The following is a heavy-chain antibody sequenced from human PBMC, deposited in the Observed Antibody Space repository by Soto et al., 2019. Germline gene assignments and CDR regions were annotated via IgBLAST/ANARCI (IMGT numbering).Heavy chain of an antibody. CDR3: ARGQLLPPKWLAY. CDR2: IYYSGST. CDR1: GGSISSYY. D-gene: IGHD2-15*01. Sequence: SETLSLTCTVSGGSISSYYWSWIRQPPGKGLEWIGYIYYSGSTNYNPSLKSRVTISVDTSKNQFSLKLSSVTAADTAVYYCARGQLLPPKWLAYWVQGTLVTVSS. V-gene: IGHV4-59*01. J-gene: IGHJ4*02.